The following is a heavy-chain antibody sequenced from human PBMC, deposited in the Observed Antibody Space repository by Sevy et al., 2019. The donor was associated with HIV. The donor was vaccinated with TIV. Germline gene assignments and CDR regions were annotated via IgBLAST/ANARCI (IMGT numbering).Heavy chain of an antibody. CDR3: ARGFRYRSYWSAVDF. J-gene: IGHJ4*02. Sequence: ASVKVSCKASKYSYSDHYIHWVRLAPRQGLEWIGWINPDNGGTNYAQKFQGRVTMTRDTSISTTYMEMSSLGSDDTAVYYCARGFRYRSYWSAVDFWGQGTLVTVSS. D-gene: IGHD3-10*01. CDR2: INPDNGGT. V-gene: IGHV1-2*02. CDR1: KYSYSDHY.